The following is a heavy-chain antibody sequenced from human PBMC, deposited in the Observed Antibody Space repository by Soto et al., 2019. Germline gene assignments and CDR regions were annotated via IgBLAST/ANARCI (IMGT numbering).Heavy chain of an antibody. CDR3: ARVRARYYDSSGYCDY. Sequence: SVTLSLTCAVSGYSISSGYYWGWIRQPPGKGLEWIGSIYHSGSTYYNPSLKSRVTISVDTSKSQFSLKLSSVTAAATAVYYCARVRARYYDSSGYCDYWGQGTLVT. CDR2: IYHSGST. CDR1: GYSISSGYY. V-gene: IGHV4-38-2*01. J-gene: IGHJ4*02. D-gene: IGHD3-22*01.